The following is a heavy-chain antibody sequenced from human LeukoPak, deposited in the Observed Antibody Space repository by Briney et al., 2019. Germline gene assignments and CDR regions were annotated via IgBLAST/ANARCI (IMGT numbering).Heavy chain of an antibody. D-gene: IGHD5-12*01. V-gene: IGHV1-69*05. CDR2: IIPIFGTA. CDR3: AGDVDIVATICAFDI. CDR1: GGTFSSYA. Sequence: SVKVSCKASGGTFSSYAISWVRQAPGQGLEWMGRIIPIFGTANYAQKFQGRVTITTDESTSTAYMELSSLRSEDTAVYYCAGDVDIVATICAFDIWGQGTMVTVSS. J-gene: IGHJ3*02.